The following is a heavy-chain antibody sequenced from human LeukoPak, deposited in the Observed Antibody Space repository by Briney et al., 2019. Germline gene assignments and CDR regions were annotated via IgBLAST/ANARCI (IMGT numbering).Heavy chain of an antibody. J-gene: IGHJ5*02. CDR1: ADSVSSNSVT. V-gene: IGHV6-1*01. CDR2: TYYRSTWYN. CDR3: ARRLTRYDCFDP. Sequence: SQILSLTCAISADSVSSNSVTWNWIRQSPSRGLEWLGRTYYRSTWYNDYAVSVRGRITVNPDTSKNQFSLHLNSVTPEDTAVYYCARRLTRYDCFDPWGQGILVTVSS. D-gene: IGHD1-1*01.